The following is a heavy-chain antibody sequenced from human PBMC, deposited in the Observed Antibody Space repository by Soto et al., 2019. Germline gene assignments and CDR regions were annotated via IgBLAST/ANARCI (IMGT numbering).Heavy chain of an antibody. CDR2: IGASDGVT. D-gene: IGHD3-22*01. V-gene: IGHV3-23*01. CDR1: GFTFSSYA. J-gene: IGHJ6*04. CDR3: ARGNDCSHTGCPSDPKGV. Sequence: PGGSLRLSCSASGFTFSSYAMSWVRQAPGKGLEWVSAIGASDGVTYYADSVKGRFTISRDNSKNTAYLQMNSLRAEDTAAYYCARGNDCSHTGCPSDPKGVRGKGTTVTVSS.